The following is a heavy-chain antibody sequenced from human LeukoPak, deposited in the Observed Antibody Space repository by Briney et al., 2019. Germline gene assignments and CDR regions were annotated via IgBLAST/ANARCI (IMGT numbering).Heavy chain of an antibody. V-gene: IGHV4-59*08. CDR1: GASFSTNY. CDR3: ARARDSSGPISSAFDI. J-gene: IGHJ3*02. D-gene: IGHD3-22*01. Sequence: LETLSLTCSVSGASFSTNYWSWIRQPPGKGLEWIGYIYYSGSTYYNPSLKSRVTISVDTSKNQFSLKLSSVTAADTAVYYCARARDSSGPISSAFDIWGQGTMVTVSS. CDR2: IYYSGST.